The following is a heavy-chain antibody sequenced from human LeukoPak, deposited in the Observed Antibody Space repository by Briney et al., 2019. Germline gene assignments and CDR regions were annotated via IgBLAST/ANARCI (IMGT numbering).Heavy chain of an antibody. V-gene: IGHV1-69*06. CDR2: IIPIFGTA. Sequence: SVKVSCKASGGTFSSYAISWVRQAPGQGLEWMGRIIPIFGTANYAQKFQGRVTITADKSTSTAYMELSSLRSEDTAVYYCATCSSTSCYPAFYYYYYMDVWGKGTTVTVSS. D-gene: IGHD2-2*01. CDR3: ATCSSTSCYPAFYYYYYMDV. J-gene: IGHJ6*03. CDR1: GGTFSSYA.